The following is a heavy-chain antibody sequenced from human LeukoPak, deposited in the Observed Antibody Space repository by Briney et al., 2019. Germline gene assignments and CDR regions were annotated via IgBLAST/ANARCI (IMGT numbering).Heavy chain of an antibody. CDR2: INPNSGGT. V-gene: IGHV1-2*02. J-gene: IGHJ4*02. CDR1: GYTFTCYF. Sequence: ASVKVSCKASGYTFTCYFMHWVRQAPGQGLEWMGWINPNSGGTNYAQKFQGRVTMTRDTSISTAYMELSRLTSDDTAVYYCPTTRRSNTWGLFDFWGQGTLVTVSS. CDR3: PTTRRSNTWGLFDF. D-gene: IGHD7-27*01.